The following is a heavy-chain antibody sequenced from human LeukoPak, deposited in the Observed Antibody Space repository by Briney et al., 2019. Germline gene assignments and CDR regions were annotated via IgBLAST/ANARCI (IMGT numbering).Heavy chain of an antibody. CDR2: IYYSGST. D-gene: IGHD5-24*01. Sequence: SETLSLTCSVSGGSISSSSYFWGWIRQPPGKGLEWIGSIYYSGSTYYNPSLKSRVTISVDMSKNQFSLKLRSVTAADTAVYYCARQDGYNYGRRGAIDYWGQGTLVTVSS. CDR1: GGSISSSSYF. CDR3: ARQDGYNYGRRGAIDY. V-gene: IGHV4-39*01. J-gene: IGHJ4*02.